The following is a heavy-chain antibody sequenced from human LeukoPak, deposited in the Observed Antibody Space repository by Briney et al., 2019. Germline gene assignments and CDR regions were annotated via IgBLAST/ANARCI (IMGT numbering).Heavy chain of an antibody. CDR3: ASMTTVVNRDY. J-gene: IGHJ4*02. Sequence: GGSLRLSCAASGFTFSDYCMTWVRQAPGEGLEWVASIKGDGSENYYVDSVKGRFTISRDNAKNSLYLQMNSLRAEDTAVYYCASMTTVVNRDYWGQGTLVTVSS. V-gene: IGHV3-7*01. CDR1: GFTFSDYC. D-gene: IGHD4-23*01. CDR2: IKGDGSEN.